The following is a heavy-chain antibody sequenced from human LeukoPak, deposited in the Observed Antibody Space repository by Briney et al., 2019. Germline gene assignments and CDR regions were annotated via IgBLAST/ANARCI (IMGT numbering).Heavy chain of an antibody. CDR2: ISASKGNA. J-gene: IGHJ4*02. Sequence: ASVNISCKASGYTFTTYAITWVRQAPGQGLEWRGWISASKGNANYAQTLQDRLTLTTDTSTSTAYMELRSLRSDDTAVYYCARTGPVGRYWGQGTLVTVSS. D-gene: IGHD3-10*01. CDR3: ARTGPVGRY. V-gene: IGHV1-18*01. CDR1: GYTFTTYA.